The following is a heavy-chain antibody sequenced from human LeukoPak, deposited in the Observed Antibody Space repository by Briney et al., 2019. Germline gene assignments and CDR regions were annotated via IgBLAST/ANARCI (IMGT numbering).Heavy chain of an antibody. V-gene: IGHV3-30*18. Sequence: GGSLRLSCAASGFTFSSYGMHWVRQAPGKGLEWVAVISYDGSNKYYADSVKGRFTISRDNSKNTLYLQMNSLRAEDTAVYYCAKVRGEFRAYYYYMDVWGKGTTVTVSS. J-gene: IGHJ6*03. D-gene: IGHD3-16*01. CDR1: GFTFSSYG. CDR2: ISYDGSNK. CDR3: AKVRGEFRAYYYYMDV.